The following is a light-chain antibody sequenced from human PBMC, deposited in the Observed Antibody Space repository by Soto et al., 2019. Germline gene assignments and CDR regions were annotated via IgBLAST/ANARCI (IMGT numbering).Light chain of an antibody. J-gene: IGLJ1*01. CDR3: SSYTGSSTPYV. V-gene: IGLV2-14*03. CDR2: DVD. Sequence: QSALTQPASVSGSPGQSITISCTGTSTDVRSYKYVSWYQQHPGKAPKLMIYDVDNRPAGVSNRFSGSKAGNTASLTISGLQAEDEADYYCSSYTGSSTPYVFGPGTKVTVL. CDR1: STDVRSYKY.